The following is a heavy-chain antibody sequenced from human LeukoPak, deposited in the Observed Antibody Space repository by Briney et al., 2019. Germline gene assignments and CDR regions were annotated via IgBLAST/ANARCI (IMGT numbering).Heavy chain of an antibody. D-gene: IGHD3-10*01. Sequence: GRSLRLPCAASGFTFSSYGMHWVRQAPGKGLEWVAVISYDGSNKYYADSVKGRFTISRDNSKNTLYLQMNSLRAEDTAVYHCAKWETEYGSGSYLDYWGQGTLVTVSS. CDR1: GFTFSSYG. V-gene: IGHV3-30*18. CDR2: ISYDGSNK. J-gene: IGHJ4*02. CDR3: AKWETEYGSGSYLDY.